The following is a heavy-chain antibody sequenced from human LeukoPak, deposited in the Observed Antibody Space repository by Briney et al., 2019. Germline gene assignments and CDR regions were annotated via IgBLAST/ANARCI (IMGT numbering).Heavy chain of an antibody. CDR2: IKQDGSEK. CDR3: AREGAPGYYDSSGYYGY. D-gene: IGHD3-22*01. Sequence: PGGSLRLSCAASGFTFSSCWMSWVRQAPGKGLEWVANIKQDGSEKYYVDSVKGRFTISRDNAKNSLYLQMNSLRAEDTAVYYRAREGAPGYYDSSGYYGYWGQGTLVTVSS. J-gene: IGHJ4*02. CDR1: GFTFSSCW. V-gene: IGHV3-7*01.